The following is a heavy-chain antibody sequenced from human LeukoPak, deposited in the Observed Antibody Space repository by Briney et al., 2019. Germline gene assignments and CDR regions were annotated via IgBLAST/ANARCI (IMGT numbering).Heavy chain of an antibody. CDR2: INTNTGNP. J-gene: IGHJ6*02. D-gene: IGHD2-2*01. Sequence: ASVKVSCKASGYTFTSYAMNWVRQAPGQGLEWIGWINTNTGNPTYAQGFTGRFVFSLDTSVSTAYLQISSLKAEDTAVYYCARDLSRYCSSTSCTPIIPHYYYYGMDVWGQGTTVTVSS. CDR3: ARDLSRYCSSTSCTPIIPHYYYYGMDV. CDR1: GYTFTSYA. V-gene: IGHV7-4-1*02.